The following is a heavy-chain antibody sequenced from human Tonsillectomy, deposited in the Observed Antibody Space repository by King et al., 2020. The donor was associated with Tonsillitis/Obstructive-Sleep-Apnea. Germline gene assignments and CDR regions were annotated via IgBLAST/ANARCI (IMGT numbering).Heavy chain of an antibody. D-gene: IGHD3-22*01. J-gene: IGHJ4*02. Sequence: VQLVESGGGLVQPGGSLRLSCAASGFTFSDHYMDWVRQAPGKGLEWVGRTRNKANSYTTEYAASVKGRFTISRDDSKNSLYLQMNSLKTEDTAVYYCAREAEGYDSSVYYYVGIDYWGQGTLVTVSS. CDR2: TRNKANSYTT. CDR1: GFTFSDHY. CDR3: AREAEGYDSSVYYYVGIDY. V-gene: IGHV3-72*01.